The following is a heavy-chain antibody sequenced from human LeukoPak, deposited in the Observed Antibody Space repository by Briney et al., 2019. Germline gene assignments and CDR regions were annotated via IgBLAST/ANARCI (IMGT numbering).Heavy chain of an antibody. Sequence: ASVKVSCKPSGYTFTGYYIHWVRQAPGQGLEWMGWINPSSGGTNYAQKFQGSVTMTRDTSISTVYMELSRLRSDDTAVYYCARASGSYWWFDSWGQGTLVTVSS. CDR1: GYTFTGYY. D-gene: IGHD1-26*01. CDR3: ARASGSYWWFDS. V-gene: IGHV1-2*02. J-gene: IGHJ5*01. CDR2: INPSSGGT.